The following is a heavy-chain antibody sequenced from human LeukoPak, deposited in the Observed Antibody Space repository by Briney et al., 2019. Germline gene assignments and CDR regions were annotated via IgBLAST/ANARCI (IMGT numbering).Heavy chain of an antibody. CDR3: ARGLYDTSGYHFDY. J-gene: IGHJ4*02. CDR2: VYYTGST. V-gene: IGHV4-31*03. D-gene: IGHD3-22*01. CDR1: GVTISTDSYY. Sequence: SETLSLTCTVSGVTISTDSYYWSWIRQRPGLGLEWIGYVYYTGSTYYNPSLRSRISLSLDTSEKQISLRLTSVTATDSAVYYCARGLYDTSGYHFDYWGQGTLVTVSS.